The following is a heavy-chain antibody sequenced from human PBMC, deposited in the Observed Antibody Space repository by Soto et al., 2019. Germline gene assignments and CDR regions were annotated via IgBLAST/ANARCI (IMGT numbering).Heavy chain of an antibody. CDR3: TSEGIVGATFSHFHAFDI. D-gene: IGHD1-26*01. CDR1: GFTFGDYS. V-gene: IGHV3-49*04. J-gene: IGHJ3*02. Sequence: GGSLRLSCTASGFTFGDYSISWVRQAPWKGLEWVGFIRSKAYGGTTEYAASVKGRFTISGDDSKSIAYLQMNSLKTEDTAVYYYTSEGIVGATFSHFHAFDICGQGTPVPV. CDR2: IRSKAYGGTT.